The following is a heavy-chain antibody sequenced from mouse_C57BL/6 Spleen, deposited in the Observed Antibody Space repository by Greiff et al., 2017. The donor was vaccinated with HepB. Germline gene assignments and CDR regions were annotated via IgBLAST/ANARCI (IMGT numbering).Heavy chain of an antibody. V-gene: IGHV5-17*01. CDR1: GFTFSDYG. Sequence: EVHLVESGGGLVKPGGSLKLSCAASGFTFSDYGMHWVRQAPEKGLEWVAYISSGSSTIYYADTVKGRFTISRDNAKNTLFLQMTSLRSEDTAMYYCARKPTIVTMNYAMDYWGQGTSVTVSS. CDR3: ARKPTIVTMNYAMDY. CDR2: ISSGSSTI. D-gene: IGHD2-5*01. J-gene: IGHJ4*01.